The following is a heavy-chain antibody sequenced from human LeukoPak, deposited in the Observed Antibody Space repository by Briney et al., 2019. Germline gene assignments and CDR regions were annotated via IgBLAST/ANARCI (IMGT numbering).Heavy chain of an antibody. D-gene: IGHD6-19*01. CDR3: ARDRVPKQWLVRASFGY. CDR1: GFTFSSYA. Sequence: GGSLRLSCAASGFTFSSYAMHWVRQAPGKGLEWVAVISYDGSNKYYADSVKGRFTISRDNSKNTLYLQMNSLRAEDTAVYYCARDRVPKQWLVRASFGYWGQGTLVTVSS. CDR2: ISYDGSNK. V-gene: IGHV3-30-3*01. J-gene: IGHJ4*02.